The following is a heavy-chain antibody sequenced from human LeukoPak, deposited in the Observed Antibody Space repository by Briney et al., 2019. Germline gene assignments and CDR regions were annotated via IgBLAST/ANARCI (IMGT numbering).Heavy chain of an antibody. CDR3: TRGRVQYYDFWSGYSGFDY. J-gene: IGHJ4*02. Sequence: SETLSLTCAVYGGSFSGYYWSWIRQPPGKGLEWIGEINHSGSINYNPSLKSRVTISVDTSKNQFSLKLSSVTAADTAVYYCTRGRVQYYDFWSGYSGFDYWGQGTLVTVSS. D-gene: IGHD3-3*01. CDR2: INHSGSI. CDR1: GGSFSGYY. V-gene: IGHV4-34*01.